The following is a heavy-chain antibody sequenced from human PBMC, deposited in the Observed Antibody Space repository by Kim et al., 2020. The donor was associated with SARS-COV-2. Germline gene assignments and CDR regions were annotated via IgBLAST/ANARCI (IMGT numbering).Heavy chain of an antibody. CDR3: AKDSRYGGNSWDYFDY. V-gene: IGHV3-9*01. J-gene: IGHJ4*02. Sequence: SVKVRFTISRDNAKNSLYLQMNSLRAEDTALYYCAKDSRYGGNSWDYFDYWGQGTLVTVSS. D-gene: IGHD2-21*02.